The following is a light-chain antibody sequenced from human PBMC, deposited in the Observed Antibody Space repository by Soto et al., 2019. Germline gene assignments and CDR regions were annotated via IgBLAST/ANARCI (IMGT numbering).Light chain of an antibody. Sequence: EIVLTQSPGTLSLSPGERATLSCRASQSVSSNYLAWYQQKPGQAPRLLIYGASSRATGIPDRFSGSGSGTDFTLTISRLEPEDFAVYYCQQYGRSPPGTFGPGTKVDIK. CDR2: GAS. CDR3: QQYGRSPPGT. V-gene: IGKV3-20*01. CDR1: QSVSSNY. J-gene: IGKJ3*01.